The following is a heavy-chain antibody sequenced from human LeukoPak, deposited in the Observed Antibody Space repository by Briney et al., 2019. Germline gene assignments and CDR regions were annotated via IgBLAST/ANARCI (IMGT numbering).Heavy chain of an antibody. J-gene: IGHJ5*02. D-gene: IGHD4-23*01. V-gene: IGHV1-8*01. CDR2: MSPNSDNT. CDR3: ARDYGGSSGWFDP. CDR1: GYTFTSYD. Sequence: VKVSCKASGYTFTSYDINWVRQATGQGLEWMGWMSPNSDNTGYAQKFQGRVTFTRDTSISTAYMELRSLTSEDTAVYYCARDYGGSSGWFDPWGQGTLVTVSS.